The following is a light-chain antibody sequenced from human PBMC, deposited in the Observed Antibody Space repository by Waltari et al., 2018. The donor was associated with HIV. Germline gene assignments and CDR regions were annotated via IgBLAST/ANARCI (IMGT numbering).Light chain of an antibody. CDR3: QVCVDNSVI. CDR1: SDGSKS. V-gene: IGLV3-21*02. CDR2: DDS. J-gene: IGLJ2*01. Sequence: SYVLTQPPSVSVDPGQTARITCGGNSDGSKSVPWYQQKSGQAPVLVVYDDSDRPSGIPERFSGSNSGNTATLTISRVEDGDEADYYCQVCVDNSVIFAGGTRLTVL.